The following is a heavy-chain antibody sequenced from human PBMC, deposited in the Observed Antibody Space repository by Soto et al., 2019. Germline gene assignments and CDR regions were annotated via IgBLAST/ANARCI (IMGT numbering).Heavy chain of an antibody. CDR1: GFTFTRYS. V-gene: IGHV3-21*06. Sequence: GSLRLSCAASGFTFTRYSMNWVRQAPGKGLEWVSSISSTTNYIYYGDSMKGRFTISRDNAKNSLYLEMNSLRAEDTAVYHCARESEELTSNFDYWGQGTLVTVSS. CDR2: ISSTTNYI. D-gene: IGHD1-7*01. J-gene: IGHJ4*02. CDR3: ARESEELTSNFDY.